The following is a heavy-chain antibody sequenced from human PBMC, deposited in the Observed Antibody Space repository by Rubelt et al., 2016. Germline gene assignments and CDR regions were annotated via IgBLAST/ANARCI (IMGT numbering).Heavy chain of an antibody. D-gene: IGHD6-13*01. V-gene: IGHV3-43*01. CDR1: GFTFDDYT. CDR3: AKDNSAARTADYYYYGMDV. Sequence: EVQLVESGGVVVQPGGSLRLSCAASGFTFDDYTMHWVRQAPGKGLEWVSLISWDGGSTYYADSVKGRFTISRDNSKNSLYLQMNSLGTEDPALYYVAKDNSAARTADYYYYGMDVWGQGTTVTVSS. CDR2: ISWDGGST. J-gene: IGHJ6*02.